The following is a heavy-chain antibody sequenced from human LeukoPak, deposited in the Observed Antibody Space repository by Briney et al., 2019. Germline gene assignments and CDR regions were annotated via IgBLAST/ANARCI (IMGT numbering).Heavy chain of an antibody. CDR1: GFTFSSYS. Sequence: VPPGGSLRLSCAASGFTFSSYSMNWVRQAPGRGLEWVSSISSSSSYIYYADSVKGRFTIARDNAKHSLYLQMNSLRAEDTAVYYCARDPYGSGSYTYWGQGTLVTVSS. V-gene: IGHV3-21*01. D-gene: IGHD3-10*01. J-gene: IGHJ4*02. CDR2: ISSSSSYI. CDR3: ARDPYGSGSYTY.